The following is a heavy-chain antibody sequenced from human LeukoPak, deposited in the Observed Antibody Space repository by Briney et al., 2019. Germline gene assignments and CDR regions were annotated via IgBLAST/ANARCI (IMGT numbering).Heavy chain of an antibody. CDR2: IYYSGST. Sequence: SETLSLTCTVSGGSISSYYWSWIRQPPGKGLEWIGHIYYSGSTNYNPSLKSRVTISVDTSKNQFSLKLSSVTAADTAVYYCASTGLAVAGWDASDIWGQGTMVTVSS. V-gene: IGHV4-59*01. CDR3: ASTGLAVAGWDASDI. CDR1: GGSISSYY. D-gene: IGHD6-19*01. J-gene: IGHJ3*02.